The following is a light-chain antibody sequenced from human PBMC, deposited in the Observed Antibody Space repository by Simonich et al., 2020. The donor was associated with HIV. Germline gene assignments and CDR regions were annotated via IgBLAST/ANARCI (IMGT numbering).Light chain of an antibody. J-gene: IGLJ3*02. CDR2: GNS. Sequence: SLLTQPPPVSGAPGQRVTISCTGSSPNIGAGYDVHWYQQLPETAPKLLIYGNSNRPSGVPDRFSGSKSGTSASLAITGLQAEDEADYYCSSYTSTSTRVFGGGTKLTVL. CDR3: SSYTSTSTRV. V-gene: IGLV1-40*01. CDR1: SPNIGAGYD.